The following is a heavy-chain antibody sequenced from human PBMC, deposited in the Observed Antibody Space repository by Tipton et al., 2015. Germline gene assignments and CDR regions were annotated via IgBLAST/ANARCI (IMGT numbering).Heavy chain of an antibody. CDR1: LGNFG. D-gene: IGHD3-22*01. CDR3: AREPHYYDRSGYYYFDS. Sequence: LGNFGMHWVRQAPGKGLKWVAVIWYDGANKYYAESVKGRFTTSRDNSKNMVYLQMNSLRVEDTGVYYCAREPHYYDRSGYYYFDSWGQGTLVTVSS. J-gene: IGHJ4*02. CDR2: IWYDGANK. V-gene: IGHV3-33*01.